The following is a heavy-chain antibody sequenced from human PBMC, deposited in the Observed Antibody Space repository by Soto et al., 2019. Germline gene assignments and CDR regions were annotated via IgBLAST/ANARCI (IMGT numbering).Heavy chain of an antibody. Sequence: SETLSLTCTVSGGSISSYYWSWIRQPPGKGLEWIGYIYYSGSTNYNPSLKSRVTISVDTSKNQFSLKLSSVTAADTAVYYCARVSGYDLEYYYYGMDVWGQGTTVTVSS. V-gene: IGHV4-59*01. CDR3: ARVSGYDLEYYYYGMDV. CDR1: GGSISSYY. CDR2: IYYSGST. J-gene: IGHJ6*02. D-gene: IGHD5-12*01.